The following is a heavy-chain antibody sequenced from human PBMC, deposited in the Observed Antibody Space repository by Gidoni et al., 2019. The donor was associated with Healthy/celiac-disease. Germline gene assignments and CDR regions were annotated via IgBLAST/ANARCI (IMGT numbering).Heavy chain of an antibody. Sequence: EVPLVESGGGLVKPGGSLRLSCAASGLTFSNAWMSWVRQAPGKGLEWVGRIKSKTDGGTTDYAATVKGRFTISRDDSKNTLYLQMNSLKTEDTAVYYCTTHYDILTGYSDPDYWGQGTLVTVSS. J-gene: IGHJ4*02. CDR1: GLTFSNAW. V-gene: IGHV3-15*01. CDR2: IKSKTDGGTT. D-gene: IGHD3-9*01. CDR3: TTHYDILTGYSDPDY.